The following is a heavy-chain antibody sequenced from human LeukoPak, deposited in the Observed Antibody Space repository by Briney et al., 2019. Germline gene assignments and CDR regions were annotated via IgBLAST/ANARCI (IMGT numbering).Heavy chain of an antibody. CDR2: ISSTGSYI. D-gene: IGHD3-10*01. CDR3: ARDRLLWF. CDR1: GFTFSSYT. J-gene: IGHJ4*02. V-gene: IGHV3-21*01. Sequence: GESLRLSCAASGFTFSSYTMNWVRQAPGRGLEWVSSISSTGSYIYYADSVKGRFTISRDNAKNSLYLQMNSLRAEDTAVYYYARDRLLWFGGQGTLVTVSS.